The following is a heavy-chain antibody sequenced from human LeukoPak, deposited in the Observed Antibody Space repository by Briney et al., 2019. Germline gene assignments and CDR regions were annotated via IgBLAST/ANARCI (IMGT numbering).Heavy chain of an antibody. CDR2: IIPIFGTA. V-gene: IGHV1-69*05. D-gene: IGHD2-2*01. CDR3: ASPMGYCSSTSCFVSPGAFDI. Sequence: SVKVSCKASGGTFSSYAISWVRQAPGQGLEWMGGIIPIFGTANYAQKFQGRVTITTDESTSTAYMELSSLRSEDTAVYYCASPMGYCSSTSCFVSPGAFDIWGQGTMVTVSS. J-gene: IGHJ3*02. CDR1: GGTFSSYA.